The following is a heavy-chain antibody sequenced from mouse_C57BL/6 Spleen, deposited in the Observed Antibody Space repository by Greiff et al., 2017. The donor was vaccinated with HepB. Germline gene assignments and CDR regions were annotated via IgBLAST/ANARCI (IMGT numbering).Heavy chain of an antibody. V-gene: IGHV7-3*01. CDR3: ARSSYVDPFDY. D-gene: IGHD1-1*01. CDR2: IRNKANGYTT. J-gene: IGHJ2*01. CDR1: GFTFTDYY. Sequence: EVKLVESGGGLVQPGGSLSLSCAASGFTFTDYYMSWVRQPPGKALEWLGFIRNKANGYTTEYSASVKGRFTISRDNSQSILYLQMNALRAEDSATYYSARSSYVDPFDYTGQGTTLTVSS.